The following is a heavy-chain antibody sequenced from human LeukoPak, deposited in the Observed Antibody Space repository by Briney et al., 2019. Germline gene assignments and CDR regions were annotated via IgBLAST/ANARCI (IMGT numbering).Heavy chain of an antibody. D-gene: IGHD6-13*01. Sequence: GGSLRLTCTASGFTFNHYGMHWVRQAPGRRLEWVAGIWYDGTNKYYADSVKGRLTISRDNSRNTLYLQMNSLRVEDTAMYSCARDPAGNRGNFDYWDQGTLVTVSS. V-gene: IGHV3-33*01. CDR3: ARDPAGNRGNFDY. CDR2: IWYDGTNK. CDR1: GFTFNHYG. J-gene: IGHJ4*02.